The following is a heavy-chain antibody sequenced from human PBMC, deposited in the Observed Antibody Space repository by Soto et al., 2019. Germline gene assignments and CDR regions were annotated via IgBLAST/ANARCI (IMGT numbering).Heavy chain of an antibody. D-gene: IGHD5-12*01. CDR3: ARRRDGYKGSIDY. V-gene: IGHV5-10-1*01. CDR2: IDPSDSYT. CDR1: GCIFTSYW. J-gene: IGHJ4*02. Sequence: PVESLKISCKGSGCIFTSYWISWCLQMPGKGLEWMGRIDPSDSYTNYSPSFQGHVTISADKSISTAYLQWSSLKASDTAMYYCARRRDGYKGSIDYWGQGPLVTVSS.